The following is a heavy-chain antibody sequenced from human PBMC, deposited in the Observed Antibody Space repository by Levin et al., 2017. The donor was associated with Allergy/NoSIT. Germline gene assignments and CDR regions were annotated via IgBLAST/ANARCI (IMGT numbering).Heavy chain of an antibody. V-gene: IGHV4-38-2*01. J-gene: IGHJ4*02. D-gene: IGHD5-12*01. CDR2: IYHSGST. Sequence: SETLSLTCAVSGYSISSGYYWGWIRQPPGKGLEWIGSIYHSGSTYYNPSLKSRVTISVDTSKNQFSLKLSSVTAADTAVYYCARAKVDIVATMGGDFDYWGQGTLVTVSS. CDR1: GYSISSGYY. CDR3: ARAKVDIVATMGGDFDY.